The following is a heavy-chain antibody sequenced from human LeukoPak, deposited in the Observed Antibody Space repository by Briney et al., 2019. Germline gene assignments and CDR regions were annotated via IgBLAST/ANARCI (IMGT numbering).Heavy chain of an antibody. J-gene: IGHJ6*02. CDR3: AKDQGCSSTSCYGDYYGMDV. CDR1: GFTFSNYG. Sequence: GRSLRLSCADSGFTFSNYGMHWVRRAPGKGLEWVAVISYDGSKKFYADSGKGRFTISRDNSKNTLYLQMNSLRAEDTAVYYCAKDQGCSSTSCYGDYYGMDVWGQGTTVTVSS. D-gene: IGHD2-2*01. CDR2: ISYDGSKK. V-gene: IGHV3-30*18.